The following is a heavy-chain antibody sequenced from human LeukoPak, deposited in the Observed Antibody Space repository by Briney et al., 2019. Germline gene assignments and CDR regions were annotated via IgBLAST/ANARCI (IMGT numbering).Heavy chain of an antibody. CDR2: IYHSGST. Sequence: SGTLSLTCAVSGDSISSSNWWSWVRQPPGKGLEWIGEIYHSGSTNYNPSLKSRVTISVDKAKNQFSLKLSSVTAADTAVYYCARSPSRYQLLWDWFDPWGQGTLVTVSS. CDR3: ARSPSRYQLLWDWFDP. D-gene: IGHD2-2*01. CDR1: GDSISSSNW. V-gene: IGHV4-4*02. J-gene: IGHJ5*02.